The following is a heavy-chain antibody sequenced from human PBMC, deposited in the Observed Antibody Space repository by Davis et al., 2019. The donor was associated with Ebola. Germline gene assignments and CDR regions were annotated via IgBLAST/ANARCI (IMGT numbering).Heavy chain of an antibody. Sequence: GESLKISCAASGLTVSSTYMNWVRQAPGKGLEWVAVLYSGGSAYYADSVKGRFTISRDNSKNTLYLQMNSLRAEDTAVYYCANPNSIFYSSNWYGKVGAMDVWGKGTTVTVSS. D-gene: IGHD6-13*01. V-gene: IGHV3-66*02. CDR1: GLTVSSTY. CDR2: LYSGGSA. J-gene: IGHJ6*04. CDR3: ANPNSIFYSSNWYGKVGAMDV.